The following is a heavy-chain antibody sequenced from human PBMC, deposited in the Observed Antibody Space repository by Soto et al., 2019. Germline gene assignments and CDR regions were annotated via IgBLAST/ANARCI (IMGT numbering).Heavy chain of an antibody. CDR2: ISDNGGTT. D-gene: IGHD2-15*01. CDR3: SKDPHDLLDYLDY. CDR1: EFTFSNYA. V-gene: IGHV3-23*01. Sequence: GGSLRLSWAASEFTFSNYAMSWVRQAPGKGLEWVSSISDNGGTTYYADSVKGRFTISRDNSKNTLYLQMNSLRAEDTAVYYCSKDPHDLLDYLDYWGQRTPVTGSS. J-gene: IGHJ4*02.